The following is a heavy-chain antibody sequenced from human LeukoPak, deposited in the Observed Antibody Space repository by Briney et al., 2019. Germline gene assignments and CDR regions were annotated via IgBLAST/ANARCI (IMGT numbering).Heavy chain of an antibody. CDR2: IKSKTDGGTT. J-gene: IGHJ4*02. CDR3: AKVSGWYNLKNFDY. CDR1: GFTFSNAW. Sequence: PGGSLRLSCAASGFTFSNAWMSWIRQAPGKGLEWVGRIKSKTDGGTTDYAAPVKGRFTISRDDSKNTLYLQMNSLKTEDTAVYYCAKVSGWYNLKNFDYWGQGTLVTVSS. V-gene: IGHV3-15*01. D-gene: IGHD6-19*01.